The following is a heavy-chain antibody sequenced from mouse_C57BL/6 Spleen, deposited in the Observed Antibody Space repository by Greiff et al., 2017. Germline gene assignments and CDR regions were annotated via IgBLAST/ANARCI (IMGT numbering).Heavy chain of an antibody. V-gene: IGHV5-9-1*02. CDR3: TRGWEFDV. J-gene: IGHJ1*03. Sequence: DVKLQESGAGLVKPGGSLKLSCAASGFTFSSYAMSWVRQTPEKRLEWVAYISSGGDYIYYADTVKGRFTISRDNARNTLYLQRSSLKSEDTSMYYCTRGWEFDVWGTGTTVTVSS. CDR2: ISSGGDYI. CDR1: GFTFSSYA.